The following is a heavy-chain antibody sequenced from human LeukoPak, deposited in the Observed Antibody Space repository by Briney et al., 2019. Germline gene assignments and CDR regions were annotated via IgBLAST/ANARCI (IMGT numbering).Heavy chain of an antibody. CDR3: ARDRTAMVKGSY. CDR1: GGSISSYY. Sequence: PSETLSLTCTVSGGSISSYYWSWIRQPPGKGLEWIGSMYYSGSTYYNPSLKSRVTISLDTSKNQFSLKLSSVTAADTAVYYCARDRTAMVKGSYWGQGTLVTVSS. V-gene: IGHV4-59*12. J-gene: IGHJ4*02. D-gene: IGHD5-18*01. CDR2: MYYSGST.